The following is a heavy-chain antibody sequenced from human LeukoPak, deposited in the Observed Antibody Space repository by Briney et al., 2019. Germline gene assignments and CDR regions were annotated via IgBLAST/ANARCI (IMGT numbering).Heavy chain of an antibody. J-gene: IGHJ6*03. CDR1: GFTFSSYW. CDR3: AILRPQTYYDFWSGRLNYMDV. Sequence: GGSLRLSCAAPGFTFSSYWMHSVRQAPGKGLVWLSRINSDGGITSYADSVKGRFTISRDNAKSTLYLQMNSLRAEDTAVYYCAILRPQTYYDFWSGRLNYMDVWGKGTTVTVSS. CDR2: INSDGGIT. V-gene: IGHV3-74*01. D-gene: IGHD3-3*01.